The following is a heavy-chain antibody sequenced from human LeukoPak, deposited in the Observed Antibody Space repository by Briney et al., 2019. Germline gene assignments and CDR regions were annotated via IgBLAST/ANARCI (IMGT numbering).Heavy chain of an antibody. CDR2: ISSSATYI. J-gene: IGHJ4*02. Sequence: GGSLRLSCAGSGFTFSSYTMNWVRQAPGKGLEWVSSISSSATYIYYADSVRGRFTISRDDAKNTLYLQMNNLRAEDTAVYYCVRHQDYWGQGTLVTVSS. V-gene: IGHV3-21*01. CDR1: GFTFSSYT. CDR3: VRHQDY.